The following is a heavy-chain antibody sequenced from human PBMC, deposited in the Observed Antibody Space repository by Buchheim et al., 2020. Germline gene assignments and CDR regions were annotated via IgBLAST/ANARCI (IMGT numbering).Heavy chain of an antibody. Sequence: QVQLVESGGGVVQPGRSLRLSCAASGFTFSSYAMHWVRQAPGKGLEWVAVISYDGSNKYYADSVKGRFTISRDNSKNTLYLQMNSLRAEDTAVYYCARVDDSSGYFFDYWGQGTL. CDR1: GFTFSSYA. CDR3: ARVDDSSGYFFDY. V-gene: IGHV3-30-3*01. CDR2: ISYDGSNK. J-gene: IGHJ4*02. D-gene: IGHD3-22*01.